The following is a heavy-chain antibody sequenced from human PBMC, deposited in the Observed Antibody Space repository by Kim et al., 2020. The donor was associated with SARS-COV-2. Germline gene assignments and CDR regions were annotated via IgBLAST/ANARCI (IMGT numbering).Heavy chain of an antibody. V-gene: IGHV1-46*01. Sequence: ASVKVSCKASGYTFTSYYMHWVRQAPGQGLEWMGIINPSGGSTSYAQKFQGRVTMTRDTSTSTVYMELSSLRSEDTAVYYCARGPSFGVVITWFDPWGQGTLVTVSS. D-gene: IGHD3-3*01. CDR3: ARGPSFGVVITWFDP. CDR1: GYTFTSYY. J-gene: IGHJ5*02. CDR2: INPSGGST.